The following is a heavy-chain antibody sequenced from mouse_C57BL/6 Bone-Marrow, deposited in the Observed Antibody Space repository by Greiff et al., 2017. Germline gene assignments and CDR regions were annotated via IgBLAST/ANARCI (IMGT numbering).Heavy chain of an antibody. CDR1: GFTFSDAW. J-gene: IGHJ1*03. Sequence: EVQRVESGGGLVQPGGSMKLSCAASGFTFSDAWMDWVRQSPEKGLEWVAEIRNKANNHATYYAESVKGRFTISRDDSKSSVYLQMNSLRAEDTGMYYCTRVTTVVATNWYVDVWGTGTTVTVSS. V-gene: IGHV6-6*01. D-gene: IGHD1-1*01. CDR3: TRVTTVVATNWYVDV. CDR2: IRNKANNHAT.